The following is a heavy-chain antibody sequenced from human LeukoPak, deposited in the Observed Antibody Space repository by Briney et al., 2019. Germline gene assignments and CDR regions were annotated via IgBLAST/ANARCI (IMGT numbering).Heavy chain of an antibody. V-gene: IGHV3-7*01. D-gene: IGHD2-21*02. CDR1: GFTFSSYW. CDR3: ARDKTTRLLFLNYYYGMDV. J-gene: IGHJ6*02. Sequence: GSLRLSCAASGFTFSSYWMSWVRQAPGKGLEWVANIKQDGSEKYYVDSVKGRFTISRDNAKNSLYLQMNSLRAEDTAVYYCARDKTTRLLFLNYYYGMDVWGQGTTVTVSS. CDR2: IKQDGSEK.